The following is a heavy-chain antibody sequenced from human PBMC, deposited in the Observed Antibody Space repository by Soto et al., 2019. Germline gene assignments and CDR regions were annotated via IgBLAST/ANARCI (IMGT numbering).Heavy chain of an antibody. CDR2: IKQDGSQK. V-gene: IGHV3-7*01. Sequence: EVQLVESGGGLVQPGGSLRLSCAASGFTFSSYWMSWVRQAPGKGLEWVANIKQDGSQKYYVDSVKGRFTISRDNAKNSLYLQMNSLRAEDRAVYYCARDWSGYHGAMDVWGQGTTVTVSS. CDR1: GFTFSSYW. D-gene: IGHD3-3*01. J-gene: IGHJ6*02. CDR3: ARDWSGYHGAMDV.